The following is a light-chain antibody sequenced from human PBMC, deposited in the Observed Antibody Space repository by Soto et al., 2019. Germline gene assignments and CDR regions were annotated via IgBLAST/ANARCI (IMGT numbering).Light chain of an antibody. CDR1: SSDVGGYNY. CDR3: CSYAGSYTLAV. Sequence: QSALTQPRSVSGSPGQSVTISCTGTSSDVGGYNYVSWYQQHPGKAPKLMIYDVSKRPSGVPDRFSDSKSGNTASLTISGLQAEDEADYYCCSYAGSYTLAVFGGGTQLTVL. CDR2: DVS. V-gene: IGLV2-11*01. J-gene: IGLJ7*01.